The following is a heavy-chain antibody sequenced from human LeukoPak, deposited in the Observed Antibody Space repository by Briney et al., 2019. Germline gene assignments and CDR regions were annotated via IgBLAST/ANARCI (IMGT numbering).Heavy chain of an antibody. Sequence: GGSLRLSCAASGFTFSTYGMHWVRQAPDKGLEWVAVIWYDGSNKYYGDSVKGRFTISRDNSKNTLYLQMDSLRAEDTAVYYCARDPGVRWLVGFDFWGQGTLVTVSS. CDR3: ARDPGVRWLVGFDF. J-gene: IGHJ4*02. CDR2: IWYDGSNK. CDR1: GFTFSTYG. V-gene: IGHV3-33*01. D-gene: IGHD6-19*01.